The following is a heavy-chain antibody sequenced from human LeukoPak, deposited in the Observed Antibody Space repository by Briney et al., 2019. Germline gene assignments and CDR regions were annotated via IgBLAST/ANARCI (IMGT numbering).Heavy chain of an antibody. D-gene: IGHD2-2*01. J-gene: IGHJ6*02. Sequence: GGSLRLSCAASGFTFSSYGMHWVRQAPGKGLEWVAVISYDGSNKYYADSVKGRFTISRDNSKNTLYLQMNSLRAEDTAVYYCAKDRCSRTSCYRYYGMDVWGQGTTVTVSS. V-gene: IGHV3-30*18. CDR1: GFTFSSYG. CDR3: AKDRCSRTSCYRYYGMDV. CDR2: ISYDGSNK.